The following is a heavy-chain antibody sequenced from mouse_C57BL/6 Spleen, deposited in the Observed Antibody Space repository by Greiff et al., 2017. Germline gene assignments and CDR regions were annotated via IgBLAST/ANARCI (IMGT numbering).Heavy chain of an antibody. J-gene: IGHJ4*01. CDR3: TSSGGGSFYAMDY. CDR1: GYTFTDYE. Sequence: VQLQQSGAELVRPGASVTLSCKASGYTFTDYEMHWVKQTPVHGLEWIGAIDPETGGTAYNQKFKGKAILTADKSSSTAYMELRSLTSEDSAVYYCTSSGGGSFYAMDYWGQGTSVTVSS. V-gene: IGHV1-15*01. CDR2: IDPETGGT. D-gene: IGHD1-1*02.